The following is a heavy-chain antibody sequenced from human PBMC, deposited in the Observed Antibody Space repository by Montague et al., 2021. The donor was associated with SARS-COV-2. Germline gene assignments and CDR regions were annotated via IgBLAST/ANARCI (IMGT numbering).Heavy chain of an antibody. D-gene: IGHD3-16*01. CDR2: SDWXXXK. CDR3: ATTIYDYVWGTRVEFDY. V-gene: IGHV2-70*01. Sequence: PALVKPTQTLTLTCTFSGFSLSTSGMCVSWIRQPPGNALEWLALSDWXXXKYYSTSLKTRLTISKDTSKNQVVLTMTNVDPVDTATYYCATTIYDYVWGTRVEFDYWGQGTLVTVSS. J-gene: IGHJ4*02. CDR1: GFSLSTSGMC.